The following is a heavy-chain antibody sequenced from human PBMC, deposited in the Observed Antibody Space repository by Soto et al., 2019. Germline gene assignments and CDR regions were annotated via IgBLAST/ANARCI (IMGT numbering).Heavy chain of an antibody. CDR1: GFRFRTYT. CDR3: ARDLPGPYYDILTGYTSGGFDI. J-gene: IGHJ3*02. V-gene: IGHV3-64*01. D-gene: IGHD3-9*01. Sequence: GGSLRLSCAASGFRFRTYTMHWVRQAPGKGLEYVSAINTGGNRMFYAQSVKGRFTISRDNSLNTLYLQMGSLRAEDTAVYFCARDLPGPYYDILTGYTSGGFDIWGRGTMVTVSS. CDR2: INTGGNRM.